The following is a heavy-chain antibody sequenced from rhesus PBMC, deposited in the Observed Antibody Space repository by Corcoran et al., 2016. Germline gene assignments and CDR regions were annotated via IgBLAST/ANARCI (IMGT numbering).Heavy chain of an antibody. Sequence: EVQLVESGGGLVQPGGSLRLSCAASGFTFSSYGMSWVRQAPGKGLEWVSYISNGGGSTYYADSVKGRFTISRDNSKNTLSLQMNSLRAEDTAVYYCAKGAKLELGVAFDSWGQGLRVTVSS. J-gene: IGHJ3*01. CDR2: ISNGGGST. CDR1: GFTFSSYG. CDR3: AKGAKLELGVAFDS. V-gene: IGHV3S5*01. D-gene: IGHD1-26*01.